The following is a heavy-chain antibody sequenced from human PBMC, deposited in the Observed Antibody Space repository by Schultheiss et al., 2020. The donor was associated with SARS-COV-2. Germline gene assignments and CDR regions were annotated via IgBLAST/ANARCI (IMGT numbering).Heavy chain of an antibody. CDR2: ISYDGSNK. V-gene: IGHV3-30-3*01. Sequence: GGSLRLSCAASGFTFSSYAMHWVRQAPGKGLEWVAVISYDGSNKYYADSVKGRFTISRDNSKNTLYLQMNSLRAEDTAVYYCAKDQAPGYYYGMDVWGQGTTVTVSS. J-gene: IGHJ6*02. CDR1: GFTFSSYA. CDR3: AKDQAPGYYYGMDV.